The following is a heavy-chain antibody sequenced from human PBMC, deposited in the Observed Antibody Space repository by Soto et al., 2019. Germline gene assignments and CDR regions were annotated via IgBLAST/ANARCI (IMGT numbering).Heavy chain of an antibody. CDR1: GFSLSTSGMR. J-gene: IGHJ4*02. D-gene: IGHD2-15*01. V-gene: IGHV2-70*04. Sequence: VSGPTLVNPPQTLTLTCTFSGFSLSTSGMRVSWIRQPPGKALEWLARIDWDDDKFYNTSLKTRLTISKDSSKNQVVLTMTNMDPVDTATYYCARMFHCSGGTCPFDYWGQGALVTVSS. CDR3: ARMFHCSGGTCPFDY. CDR2: IDWDDDK.